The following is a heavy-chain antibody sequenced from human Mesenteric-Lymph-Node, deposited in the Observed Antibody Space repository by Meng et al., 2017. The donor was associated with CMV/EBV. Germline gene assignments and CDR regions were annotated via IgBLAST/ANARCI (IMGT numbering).Heavy chain of an antibody. Sequence: QLRLQQAGPGLVKSWQNLSATCTIPGDSCSSNNAALNCIGMPPARHLEWKGRTYDRCETYNEYAVYVKSRISVKLDTSKNQLSLHLNFEMPEHTAVYYCAYFGALPPLWWGQGTLVTVSS. CDR1: GDSCSSNNAA. D-gene: IGHD2/OR15-2a*01. J-gene: IGHJ4*02. CDR3: AYFGALPPLW. V-gene: IGHV6-1*01. CDR2: TYDRCETYN.